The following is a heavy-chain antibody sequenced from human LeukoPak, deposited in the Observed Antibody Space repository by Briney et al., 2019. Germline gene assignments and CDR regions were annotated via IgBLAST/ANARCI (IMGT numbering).Heavy chain of an antibody. CDR2: INPNSGGT. J-gene: IGHJ3*02. V-gene: IGHV1-2*04. CDR3: ARAFMTTVTHDAFDI. D-gene: IGHD4-17*01. Sequence: GASVKVSCKASGYTFTGHYMHWVRQAPGQGLEWMGWINPNSGGTNYAQKFQGWVTMTRDTSISTAYMELSRLRSDDTAVYYCARAFMTTVTHDAFDIWGQGTMVTVSS. CDR1: GYTFTGHY.